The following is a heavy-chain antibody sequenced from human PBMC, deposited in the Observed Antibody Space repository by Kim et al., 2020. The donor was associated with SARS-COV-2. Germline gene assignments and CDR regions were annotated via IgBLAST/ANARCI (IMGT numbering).Heavy chain of an antibody. CDR1: GFTFSGYA. CDR3: DRNRVPRATVI. Sequence: GGSLRLSCAASGFTFSGYAMHWVRQAPGKGLEWVCRISRNGNSKYNADSVKGRGTITIDKSENTHYLQMKRQRTEDNATAECDRNRVPRATVIWGQAT. CDR2: ISRNGNSK. D-gene: IGHD4-17*01. J-gene: IGHJ3*02. V-gene: IGHV3-43*02.